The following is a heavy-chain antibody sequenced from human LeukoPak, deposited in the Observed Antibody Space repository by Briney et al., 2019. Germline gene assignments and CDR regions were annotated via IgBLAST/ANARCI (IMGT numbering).Heavy chain of an antibody. CDR3: ARGADSLRGWGMDV. V-gene: IGHV7-4-1*02. J-gene: IGHJ6*02. CDR1: GYTFTSYA. D-gene: IGHD2-15*01. CDR2: INTNTGNP. Sequence: ASVKVSCKASGYTFTSYAMNWVRQAPGQGLEWMGWINTNTGNPTYAQGFTGRFVFSLDTSVSTAYLQISSLKAEDTAVYYCARGADSLRGWGMDVWGQGTTVTVSS.